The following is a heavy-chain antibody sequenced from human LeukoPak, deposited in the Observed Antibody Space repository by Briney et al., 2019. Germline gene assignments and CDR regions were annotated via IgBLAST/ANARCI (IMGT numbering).Heavy chain of an antibody. Sequence: PSETLSLTCTVSGGSISSGSYYWSWIRQPAGKGLEWIGRIYTSGSTNYNPSLKSRVTISVDTSKNQFSLKLSSVTAADTAVYYCARDGYSSSDYWGQGTLVTVSS. CDR2: IYTSGST. J-gene: IGHJ4*02. D-gene: IGHD6-13*01. CDR1: GGSISSGSYY. CDR3: ARDGYSSSDY. V-gene: IGHV4-61*02.